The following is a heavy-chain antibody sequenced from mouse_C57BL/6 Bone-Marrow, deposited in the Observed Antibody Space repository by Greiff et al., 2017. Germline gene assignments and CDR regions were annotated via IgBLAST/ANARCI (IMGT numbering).Heavy chain of an antibody. CDR1: GYAFSSYW. J-gene: IGHJ1*03. CDR2: IYPGDGDT. Sequence: QVQLQQSGAELVKPGASVKISCKAYGYAFSSYWMNWVKQRPGKGLEWIGQIYPGDGDTNYNGKFKGKATLTADKSSSTAYMQLSSLTSEDSAVYVCARRLTGRGYFDVWGTGTTVTVSS. D-gene: IGHD4-1*01. V-gene: IGHV1-80*01. CDR3: ARRLTGRGYFDV.